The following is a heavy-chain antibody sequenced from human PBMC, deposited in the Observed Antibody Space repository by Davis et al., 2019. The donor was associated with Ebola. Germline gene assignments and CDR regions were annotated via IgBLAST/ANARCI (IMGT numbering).Heavy chain of an antibody. CDR3: ARKYWNFDY. V-gene: IGHV3-7*01. Sequence: PGGSLRLSCAASGFTFSSYSMNWVRQAPGKGLEWVANIKQDGSEKYYVDSVKGRFTISRDNAKNSLYLQMNSLRAEDTAVYYCARKYWNFDYWGQGTLVTVSS. CDR2: IKQDGSEK. D-gene: IGHD1-1*01. J-gene: IGHJ4*02. CDR1: GFTFSSYS.